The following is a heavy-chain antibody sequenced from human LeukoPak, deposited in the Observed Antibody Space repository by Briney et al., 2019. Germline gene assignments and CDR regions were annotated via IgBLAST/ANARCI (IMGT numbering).Heavy chain of an antibody. CDR3: ARARAGEVMFDY. CDR1: GYTFTGYY. J-gene: IGHJ4*02. Sequence: ASVKVSCKASGYTFTGYYMHWVRQAPGQGLEWMGWINPNHGDTNYAQKFQGRVTMTRDTSISTAYMELSRLRSDDTAVYYCARARAGEVMFDYWGQGTLVTVS. V-gene: IGHV1-2*02. CDR2: INPNHGDT. D-gene: IGHD3-10*01.